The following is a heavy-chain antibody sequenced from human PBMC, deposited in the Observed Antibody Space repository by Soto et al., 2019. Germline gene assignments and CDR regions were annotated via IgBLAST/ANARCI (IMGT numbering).Heavy chain of an antibody. Sequence: QVRLQESGPGLVKPSGTLSLTCAVSGGSISSSNWWSWVRQPPGKGLEWIGEIYHSGSTNYNPSLKSRVTISVDKSKNQFSLKLSSVTAADTAVYYCARAPIPGYCSGGSCYSFDYWGQGTLVTVSS. CDR2: IYHSGST. D-gene: IGHD2-15*01. CDR3: ARAPIPGYCSGGSCYSFDY. J-gene: IGHJ4*02. V-gene: IGHV4-4*02. CDR1: GGSISSSNW.